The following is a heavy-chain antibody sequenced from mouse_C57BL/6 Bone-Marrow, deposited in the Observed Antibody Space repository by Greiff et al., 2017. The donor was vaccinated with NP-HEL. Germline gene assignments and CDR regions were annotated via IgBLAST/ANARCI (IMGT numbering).Heavy chain of an antibody. Sequence: EVKLVESGGDLVKPGGSLKLSCAASGFTFSSYGMSWVRQTPDKRLEWVATISSGGSYTDYPDSVKGRFTISRDNAKNTLYLQMSSLKSEDTAMYYCARQGTTVVSTRNAMDYWGQGTSVTVSS. J-gene: IGHJ4*01. CDR2: ISSGGSYT. V-gene: IGHV5-6*02. CDR1: GFTFSSYG. D-gene: IGHD1-1*01. CDR3: ARQGTTVVSTRNAMDY.